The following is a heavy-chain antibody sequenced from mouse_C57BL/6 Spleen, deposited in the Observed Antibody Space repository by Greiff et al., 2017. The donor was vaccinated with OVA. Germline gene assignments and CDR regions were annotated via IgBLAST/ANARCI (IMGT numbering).Heavy chain of an antibody. V-gene: IGHV5-9-1*02. CDR3: TRDRDSSSWYFDV. CDR1: GFTFSSYA. CDR2: ISSGGDYI. J-gene: IGHJ1*03. Sequence: EVQLVESGEGLVKPGGSLKLSCAASGFTFSSYAMSWVRQTPEKRLEWVAYISSGGDYIYYADTVKGRFTISRDNARNTLYLQMSSLKSEDTAMYYCTRDRDSSSWYFDVWGTGTTVTVSS. D-gene: IGHD1-1*01.